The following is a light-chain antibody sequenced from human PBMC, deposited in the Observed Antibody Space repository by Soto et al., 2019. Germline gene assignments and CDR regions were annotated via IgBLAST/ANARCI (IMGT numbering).Light chain of an antibody. CDR1: SSDVGGYNY. Sequence: QSALTQPASVSGSPGQSITISCTGTSSDVGGYNYVSWYQQHPGKAPKLIIYEVSNRPSGVANRCSGSTSGNTASLPISGLQPEDEADYYCSSYTSSGTYVFGTGTKLTVL. J-gene: IGLJ1*01. V-gene: IGLV2-14*01. CDR3: SSYTSSGTYV. CDR2: EVS.